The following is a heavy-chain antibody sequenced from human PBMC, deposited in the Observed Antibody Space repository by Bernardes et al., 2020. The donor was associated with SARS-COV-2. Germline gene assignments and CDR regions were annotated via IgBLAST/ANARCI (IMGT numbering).Heavy chain of an antibody. CDR2: INPSGGST. V-gene: IGHV1-46*01. D-gene: IGHD3-22*01. CDR1: GYTSTTYF. Sequence: ASVKVSCKASGYTSTTYFIHYIRQAPGQGLEWMGVINPSGGSTDYAQKFQGRVVMTSDTSTSTVYMELSSLRSDDSAVYYCARDKCGYGQWQNVCLDYWGQGTLVTVSA. CDR3: ARDKCGYGQWQNVCLDY. J-gene: IGHJ4*02.